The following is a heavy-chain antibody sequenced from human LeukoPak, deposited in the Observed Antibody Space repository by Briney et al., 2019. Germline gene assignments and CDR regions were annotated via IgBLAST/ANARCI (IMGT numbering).Heavy chain of an antibody. Sequence: GGSLRLSCAASGFTVGTSYVSWVRQAPGKGLEWVSFIHGGGDTYYSDSVKGRFTISRDNSENTVYLQMNSLRVEDTAVYYCARERQQLRYFDYWGQGTLVTVSS. CDR1: GFTVGTSY. J-gene: IGHJ4*02. CDR3: ARERQQLRYFDY. D-gene: IGHD6-13*01. CDR2: IHGGGDT. V-gene: IGHV3-66*01.